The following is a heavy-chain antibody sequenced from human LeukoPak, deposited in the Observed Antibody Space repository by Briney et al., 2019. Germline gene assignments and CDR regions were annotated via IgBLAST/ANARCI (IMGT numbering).Heavy chain of an antibody. V-gene: IGHV3-23*01. D-gene: IGHD4-23*01. CDR3: ARLVNGGSSYFDY. CDR1: GFPFSSYA. J-gene: IGHJ4*02. CDR2: ISGSGGST. Sequence: GGSLRLPCAAPGFPFSSYAMSWVRQAPGKGREWVSAISGSGGSTYYADSVKGRFTISRDNSKNTLYLQVDSLRAEDTAVYYCARLVNGGSSYFDYWGQGTLVTVSS.